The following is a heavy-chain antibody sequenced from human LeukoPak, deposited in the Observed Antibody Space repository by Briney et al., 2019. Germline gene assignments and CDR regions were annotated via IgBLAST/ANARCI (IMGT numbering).Heavy chain of an antibody. V-gene: IGHV7-4-1*02. D-gene: IGHD6-19*01. CDR3: ARAEAVAGGPEYFQH. Sequence: GASVKVSCKASGYTFTSYAMNWVRQAPGQGLEWMGWINTNTGNPTYAQGFTGRFVFSLDTSVSTAYLQISSLKAEDTAVYYCARAEAVAGGPEYFQHWGQGTRSPSPQ. CDR1: GYTFTSYA. CDR2: INTNTGNP. J-gene: IGHJ1*01.